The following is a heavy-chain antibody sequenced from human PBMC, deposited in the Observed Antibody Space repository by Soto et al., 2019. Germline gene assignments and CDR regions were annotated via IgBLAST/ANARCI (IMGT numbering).Heavy chain of an antibody. CDR2: TNSDGSSI. CDR3: AREYSSGRYFDY. Sequence: GGSLRLSCPASGFTFSTYWMHWVRQAPGKGLVWVSRTNSDGSSISYADSVKSRFTISRDNAKNTLYLQMNSLRAEDTAVYYCAREYSSGRYFDYWGQGTLVTVSS. CDR1: GFTFSTYW. J-gene: IGHJ4*02. D-gene: IGHD6-25*01. V-gene: IGHV3-74*01.